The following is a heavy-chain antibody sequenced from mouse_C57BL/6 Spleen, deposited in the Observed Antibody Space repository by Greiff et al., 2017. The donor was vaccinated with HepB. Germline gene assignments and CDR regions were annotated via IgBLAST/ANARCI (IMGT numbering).Heavy chain of an antibody. J-gene: IGHJ4*01. D-gene: IGHD2-12*01. CDR3: VRLNDGYAMDY. CDR2: IRSKSNNYAT. Sequence: GGGLVQPKGSLKLSCAASGFSFNTYAMNWVRQAPGKGLEWVARIRSKSNNYATYYPDSVKDRFTISRDDSESMLYLQMNNLKTEDTAMYYCVRLNDGYAMDYWGQGTSVTVSS. CDR1: GFSFNTYA. V-gene: IGHV10-1*01.